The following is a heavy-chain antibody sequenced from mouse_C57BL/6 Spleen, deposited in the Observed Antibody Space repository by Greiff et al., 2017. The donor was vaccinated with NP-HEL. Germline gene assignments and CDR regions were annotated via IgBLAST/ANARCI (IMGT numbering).Heavy chain of an antibody. D-gene: IGHD2-3*01. J-gene: IGHJ1*03. CDR3: ARSLYDGYYDYWYFEV. CDR1: GFNIKDYY. Sequence: VQLQQSGAELVKPGASVKLSCTASGFNIKDYYMHWVKQRTEQGLEWIGRIDPEDGETKYAPKFQGKATITEDTSSNTAYLPLSSLTSEDTAVDYCARSLYDGYYDYWYFEVWGTGTTVTVSS. V-gene: IGHV14-2*01. CDR2: IDPEDGET.